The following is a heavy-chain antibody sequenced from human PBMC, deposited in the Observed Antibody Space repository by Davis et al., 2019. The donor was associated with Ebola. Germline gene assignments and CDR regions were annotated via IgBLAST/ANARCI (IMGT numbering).Heavy chain of an antibody. J-gene: IGHJ6*04. CDR1: GFTLSRHG. CDR3: ARAKYYGMDV. CDR2: IQSDGSQK. V-gene: IGHV3-30*02. Sequence: GESLKISCAASGFTLSRHGMHWVRQAPGKGLEWVAFIQSDGSQKYYADSVQGRFTISRDNSKNTLYLQMNTLRAEDTAVYYCARAKYYGMDVWGKGTTVTVSS. D-gene: IGHD6-6*01.